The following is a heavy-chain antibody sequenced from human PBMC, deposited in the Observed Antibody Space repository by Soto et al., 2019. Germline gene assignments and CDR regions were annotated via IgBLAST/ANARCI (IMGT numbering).Heavy chain of an antibody. Sequence: EVQLVESGGGLVQPGGSLRLSCAASGLTVSTNPMSWVRQAPGKGLEWVSVIYTGGGTHYADSVKGRFTISRDNSKNTVNLQRNSLRPEDTAVYDVARDGSGHGGQGTLVTVSS. V-gene: IGHV3-66*01. CDR1: GLTVSTNP. CDR2: IYTGGGT. J-gene: IGHJ4*02. CDR3: ARDGSGH.